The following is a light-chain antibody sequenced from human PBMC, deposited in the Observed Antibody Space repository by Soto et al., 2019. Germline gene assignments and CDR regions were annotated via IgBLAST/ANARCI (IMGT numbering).Light chain of an antibody. J-gene: IGKJ4*01. Sequence: DIQMTQSPSAMSASVGDSVTITCRASQGIDNYLAWFQQKPGKVPQRLIYAASTLQSGVPSRFSGSGSGTEFTLTISSLQPEDFATYYCLQHRSYPVTFGGGTKVEIK. CDR1: QGIDNY. V-gene: IGKV1-17*03. CDR2: AAS. CDR3: LQHRSYPVT.